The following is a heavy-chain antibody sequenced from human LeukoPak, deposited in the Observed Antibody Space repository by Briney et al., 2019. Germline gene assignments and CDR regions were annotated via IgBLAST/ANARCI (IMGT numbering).Heavy chain of an antibody. J-gene: IGHJ1*01. V-gene: IGHV3-23*01. CDR2: ISDSGGST. D-gene: IGHD2-2*01. Sequence: GGSLRLSCAASGFTFSNYALSWVRQAPGKGLEWVSGISDSGGSTYDGDSVKGRFTISRDNSKNTLYLQMNNLRAEDTAVYYCAKRFCSGSSCFFLESEFFQHWGQGTLVTVSS. CDR3: AKRFCSGSSCFFLESEFFQH. CDR1: GFTFSNYA.